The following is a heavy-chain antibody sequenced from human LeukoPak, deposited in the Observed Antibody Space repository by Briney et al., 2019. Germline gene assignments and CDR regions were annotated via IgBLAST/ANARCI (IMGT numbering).Heavy chain of an antibody. CDR3: ARGGYYDSSGDFFDY. CDR2: ISAYNGNT. V-gene: IGHV1-18*01. CDR1: GYTFTSYG. J-gene: IGHJ4*02. Sequence: ASVKVSCKASGYTFTSYGISWVRQAPGQGLEWMGWISAYNGNTNYAQKLQGRVTMTTDTSTSTAYMELRSLRSDDTAVYYCARGGYYDSSGDFFDYWGQGTLVTVSS. D-gene: IGHD3-22*01.